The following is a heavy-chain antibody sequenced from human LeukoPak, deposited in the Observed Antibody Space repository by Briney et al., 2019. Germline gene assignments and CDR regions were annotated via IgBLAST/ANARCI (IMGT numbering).Heavy chain of an antibody. V-gene: IGHV1-3*01. D-gene: IGHD4-17*01. Sequence: ASVNVSCKASGYTFTSYPIHWVRQAPGQRLEWMGWINAGNGNTKYSQKFQGRVTITRDTSASTAYMELSSLRSEDTAVYYCARYGYFDYWGQGTLVTVSS. CDR2: INAGNGNT. CDR1: GYTFTSYP. J-gene: IGHJ4*02. CDR3: ARYGYFDY.